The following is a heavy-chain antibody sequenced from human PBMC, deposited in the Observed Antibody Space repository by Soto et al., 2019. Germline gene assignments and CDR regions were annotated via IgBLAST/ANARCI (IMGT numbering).Heavy chain of an antibody. J-gene: IGHJ6*02. V-gene: IGHV1-69*13. CDR3: ARIAVADHYYYYGMDV. D-gene: IGHD6-19*01. CDR2: IIPIFGTA. CDR1: GGTFISYA. Sequence: WXSVEVSFKASGGTFISYAISWVRQAPGQGLEWMGGIIPIFGTANYAQKFQGRVTITADESTSTAYMELSSLRSEDTAVYYCARIAVADHYYYYGMDVWGQGTTVTVSS.